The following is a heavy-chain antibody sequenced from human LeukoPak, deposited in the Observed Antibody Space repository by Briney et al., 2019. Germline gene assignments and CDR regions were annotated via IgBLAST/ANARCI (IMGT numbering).Heavy chain of an antibody. Sequence: PSETLSLTCVVSGYSISTNYFRGWIRQSPGKGLEWIGTVSRSGTTYYNPSLKSRVIISIDTSKNQFSLKLLSMTAAYTAVYYCTRLVPAWEGGGSNYWGRGTLVTVSS. J-gene: IGHJ4*01. D-gene: IGHD1-26*01. CDR3: TRLVPAWEGGGSNY. CDR1: GYSISTNYF. V-gene: IGHV4-38-2*01. CDR2: VSRSGTT.